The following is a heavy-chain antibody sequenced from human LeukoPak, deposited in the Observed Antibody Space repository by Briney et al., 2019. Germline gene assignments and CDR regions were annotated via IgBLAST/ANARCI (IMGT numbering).Heavy chain of an antibody. D-gene: IGHD4-17*01. Sequence: ASLKLSCEASGYTFTNYGITWVRQAPGQGLEWMGWISTYNGNINYAQKFQGRVTLPTDTSTSTAYIYLRSLRSDDTAVYYCATEGGWQATDYGDSVYWGQGTLVTVSP. V-gene: IGHV1-18*01. CDR3: ATEGGWQATDYGDSVY. J-gene: IGHJ4*02. CDR2: ISTYNGNI. CDR1: GYTFTNYG.